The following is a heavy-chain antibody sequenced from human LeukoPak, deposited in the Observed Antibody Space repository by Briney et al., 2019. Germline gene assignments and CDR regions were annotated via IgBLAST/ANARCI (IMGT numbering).Heavy chain of an antibody. CDR2: ISGSGGST. CDR1: GFTFSSYA. J-gene: IGHJ5*02. D-gene: IGHD6-6*01. CDR3: ARTRRTYSSSPFDP. V-gene: IGHV3-23*01. Sequence: GGSLRLSCAASGFTFSSYAMSWVRQAPGKGLEWVSAISGSGGSTYYADSVKGRFTISRDNAKNSLYLQMSSLRAEDTAVYYCARTRRTYSSSPFDPWGQGTLVTVSS.